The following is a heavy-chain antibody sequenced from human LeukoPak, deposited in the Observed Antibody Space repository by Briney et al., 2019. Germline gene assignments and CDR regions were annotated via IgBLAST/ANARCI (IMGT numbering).Heavy chain of an antibody. CDR3: ARVRWELRNYFDY. V-gene: IGHV1-2*02. Sequence: GASVKVSCKASGYTFTSYGISWVRQAPGQGLEWMGWINPNSGGTNYAQKFQGRVTMTRDTSISTAYMELSRLRSDDTAVYYCARVRWELRNYFDYWGQGTLVTVSS. CDR1: GYTFTSYG. D-gene: IGHD1-26*01. CDR2: INPNSGGT. J-gene: IGHJ4*02.